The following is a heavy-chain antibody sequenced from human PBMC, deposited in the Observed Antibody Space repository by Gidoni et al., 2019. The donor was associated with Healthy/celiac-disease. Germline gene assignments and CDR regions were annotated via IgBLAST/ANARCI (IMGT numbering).Heavy chain of an antibody. CDR3: ARTLEYYYDSSGYYYFDY. CDR1: GFTFSSYW. J-gene: IGHJ4*02. D-gene: IGHD3-22*01. CDR2: IKQDGSEK. Sequence: EVQLVESGGGLVKPGGSLRLSCAASGFTFSSYWMSWVRQAPGKGLAWVANIKQDGSEKYYVDSVEGRFTISRDNAKNSLYLQMNSLRAEDTAVYYCARTLEYYYDSSGYYYFDYWGQGTLVTVSS. V-gene: IGHV3-7*01.